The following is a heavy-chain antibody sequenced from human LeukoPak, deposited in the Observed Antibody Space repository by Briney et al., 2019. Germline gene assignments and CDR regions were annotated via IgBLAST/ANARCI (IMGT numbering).Heavy chain of an antibody. J-gene: IGHJ5*02. Sequence: SETLSLTCTVSGGSISSYYLSWIRQPAGKGLEWIGRIYTSGSTNYNPSLKSRVTMSVDTSKNQFSLKLSSVTAADTAVYYCARDGAEDIVVVPAARDDNWFDPWGQGTLVTVSS. CDR1: GGSISSYY. CDR3: ARDGAEDIVVVPAARDDNWFDP. D-gene: IGHD2-2*01. CDR2: IYTSGST. V-gene: IGHV4-4*07.